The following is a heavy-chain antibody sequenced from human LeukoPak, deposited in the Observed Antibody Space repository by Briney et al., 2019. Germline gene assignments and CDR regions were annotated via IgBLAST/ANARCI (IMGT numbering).Heavy chain of an antibody. CDR1: GYIFTAYA. V-gene: IGHV1-3*01. J-gene: IGHJ4*02. Sequence: ASVKVSCTASGYIFTAYAMHWVRQAPGQRPEWMGWINAGTSKTRYSQKFQDRVTITRDTSASTAYMELSSLKSEDTAVYYCARGVYGDFYFGFWGQGTLVTVSS. CDR2: INAGTSKT. CDR3: ARGVYGDFYFGF. D-gene: IGHD4-17*01.